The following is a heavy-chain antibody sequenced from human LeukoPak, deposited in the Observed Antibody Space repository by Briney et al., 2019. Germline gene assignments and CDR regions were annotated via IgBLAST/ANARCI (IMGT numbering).Heavy chain of an antibody. J-gene: IGHJ3*02. CDR3: AKVRYYYDSHDAFDI. V-gene: IGHV3-23*01. D-gene: IGHD3-22*01. Sequence: GALRLSCAASGFTFGSYGMSWVRQAPGKGLEGVSAISGSGGSTYCADSVKGRFTISRNNSKNTLYLQMNSLRAEDTAVYYCAKVRYYYDSHDAFDIWGQGTMVTVSS. CDR1: GFTFGSYG. CDR2: ISGSGGST.